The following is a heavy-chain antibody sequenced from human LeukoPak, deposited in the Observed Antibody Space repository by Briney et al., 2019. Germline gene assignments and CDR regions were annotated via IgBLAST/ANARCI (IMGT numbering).Heavy chain of an antibody. CDR3: ARQRVTGTTGDY. CDR2: IYYSGST. V-gene: IGHV4-30-4*08. Sequence: SQTLSLTCTVSGGSISSGDYYWSWIRQPPGKGLEWIGYIYYSGSTYYNPSLKSRVTVSVDTSKNQFSPKLSSVTAADTAVYYCARQRVTGTTGDYWGQGTLVTVSS. CDR1: GGSISSGDYY. D-gene: IGHD1-7*01. J-gene: IGHJ4*02.